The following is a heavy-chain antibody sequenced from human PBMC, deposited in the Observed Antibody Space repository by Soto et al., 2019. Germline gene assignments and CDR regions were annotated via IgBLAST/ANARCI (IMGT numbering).Heavy chain of an antibody. Sequence: GSLRLSCVASGFTFSSYAMSWVRQAPGKGLEWVSVISGSGGRTFFPDSVKGRFIISRDNSKNMLYRQMNSLRAEHTAVYYWAKQTSTLFCGYMDVWGKGTTVPVSS. V-gene: IGHV3-23*01. CDR1: GFTFSSYA. CDR3: AKQTSTLFCGYMDV. CDR2: ISGSGGRT. J-gene: IGHJ6*03.